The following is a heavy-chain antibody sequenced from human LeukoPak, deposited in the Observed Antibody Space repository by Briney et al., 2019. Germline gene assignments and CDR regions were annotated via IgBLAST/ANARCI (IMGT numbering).Heavy chain of an antibody. J-gene: IGHJ4*02. CDR3: ARGTGSSWDGGPFDS. Sequence: SETLSLTCAVYGGSFSGYYWSWIRQPPEKGLEWIGEINHSGSTNYNPSLKSRVAMSVDTSKNQVSLKLNSVTASDTAVYYCARGTGSSWDGGPFDSWGQGTLVTVSS. D-gene: IGHD6-13*01. V-gene: IGHV4-34*01. CDR2: INHSGST. CDR1: GGSFSGYY.